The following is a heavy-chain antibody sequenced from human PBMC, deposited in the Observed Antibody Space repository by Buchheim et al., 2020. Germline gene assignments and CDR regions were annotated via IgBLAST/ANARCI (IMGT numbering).Heavy chain of an antibody. CDR2: ISSSGSSI. D-gene: IGHD6-19*01. CDR1: GFTFSTYA. J-gene: IGHJ6*02. V-gene: IGHV3-23*04. Sequence: EVQLVESGGDLVQPGGSLRLSCAASGFTFSTYAMSWVRQAPGKGLEWVSTISSSGSSIFYADSVKGRFTISRDNSKNTLYLQIKSLRAEDTAVFYCAKRLGIEAGEGYDMDVWGQGTT. CDR3: AKRLGIEAGEGYDMDV.